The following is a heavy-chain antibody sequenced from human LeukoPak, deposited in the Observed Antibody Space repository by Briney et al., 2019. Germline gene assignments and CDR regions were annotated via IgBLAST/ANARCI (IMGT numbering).Heavy chain of an antibody. Sequence: PSGTPSLTCGVPGGSISTTNWWTWVRQPPGEGLEWIGEVHLSGRTHYNPSLESRVTMSVDMSENHISLRLTSVTAADTAVYYCAREGGPYRPLDYSGQGTLVTVSS. CDR2: VHLSGRT. V-gene: IGHV4-4*02. J-gene: IGHJ4*02. CDR3: AREGGPYRPLDY. CDR1: GGSISTTNW.